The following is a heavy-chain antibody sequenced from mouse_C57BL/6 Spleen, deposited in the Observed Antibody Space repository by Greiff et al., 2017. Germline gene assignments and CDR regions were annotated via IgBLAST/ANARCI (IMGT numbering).Heavy chain of an antibody. Sequence: QVHVKQPGAELVRPGSSVKLSCKASGYTFTSYWMHWVKQRPIQGLEWIGNIDPSDSETHYNQKFKDKATLTVDKSSSTAYMQLSSLTSEDSAVYYCARWGYDGYYPFYAMDYWGQGTSVTVSS. CDR3: ARWGYDGYYPFYAMDY. CDR1: GYTFTSYW. D-gene: IGHD2-3*01. V-gene: IGHV1-52*01. J-gene: IGHJ4*01. CDR2: IDPSDSET.